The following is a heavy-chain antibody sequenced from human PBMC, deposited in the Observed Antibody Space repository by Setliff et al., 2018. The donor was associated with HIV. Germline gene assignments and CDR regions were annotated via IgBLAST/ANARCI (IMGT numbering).Heavy chain of an antibody. V-gene: IGHV1-8*02. J-gene: IGHJ6*03. Sequence: GASVKVSCKASGYTFSSYDINWVRQATGPGLEWMGWMNPNSGNTGYAQKFQGRVTMTRDTSIGTAYMELNNLKFEDTAVYYCARARRDSYDRGRRNHYYIDVWGKGTPVTVS. CDR3: ARARRDSYDRGRRNHYYIDV. CDR2: MNPNSGNT. CDR1: GYTFSSYD. D-gene: IGHD3-22*01.